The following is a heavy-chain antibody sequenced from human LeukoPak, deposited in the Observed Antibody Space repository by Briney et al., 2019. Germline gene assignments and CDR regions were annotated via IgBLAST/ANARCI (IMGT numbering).Heavy chain of an antibody. V-gene: IGHV3-33*08. J-gene: IGHJ4*02. Sequence: PGGSLRLSCAASGFTFSSYGMHWVRQAPGKGPEWVAVIWYDGSNKYYADSVKGRFTVSRDNSKNTLYLQMNSLRAEDTAVYYCATAVASSSGWYADYWGQGTLVTVSS. D-gene: IGHD6-19*01. CDR3: ATAVASSSGWYADY. CDR2: IWYDGSNK. CDR1: GFTFSSYG.